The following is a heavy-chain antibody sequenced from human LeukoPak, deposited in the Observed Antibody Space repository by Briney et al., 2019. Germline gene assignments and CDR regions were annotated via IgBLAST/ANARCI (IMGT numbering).Heavy chain of an antibody. CDR3: ARDFRAVTTGGGFDY. CDR1: GFTVSSNY. D-gene: IGHD4-17*01. V-gene: IGHV3-66*01. J-gene: IGHJ4*02. CDR2: ICSDGAT. Sequence: GGSLRLSCAASGFTVSSNYLSWVRQAPGKGLEWVSVICSDGATFYADSVKGRFTISRDSSKNTLYLQMNSLRAEDTAVYYCARDFRAVTTGGGFDYWGQGTLVTVSS.